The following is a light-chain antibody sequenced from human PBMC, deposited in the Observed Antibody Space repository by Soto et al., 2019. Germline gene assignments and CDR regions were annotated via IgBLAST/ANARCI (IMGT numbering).Light chain of an antibody. V-gene: IGKV3-20*01. CDR1: QSVSSSY. Sequence: EIVLTQSPGTLTLSPGERATLSCRASQSVSSSYLAWYRQNPGQAPRLLMYGTSNRAGGIPDRFSGSGSGTDFTLTISRLEPDDFAVYYCPQYGSSLPYTFGQGTQLEIK. CDR2: GTS. J-gene: IGKJ2*01. CDR3: PQYGSSLPYT.